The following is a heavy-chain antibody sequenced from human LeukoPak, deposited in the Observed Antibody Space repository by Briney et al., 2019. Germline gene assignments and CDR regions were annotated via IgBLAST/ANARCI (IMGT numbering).Heavy chain of an antibody. D-gene: IGHD3-10*01. CDR1: GYTFTTYD. J-gene: IGHJ6*02. CDR3: ARGGIMVRGTSLLYGMDV. V-gene: IGHV1-8*01. Sequence: ASVKVSCKASGYTFTTYDINWVRQATGQGLQWMGWMNPNSGNTGYAQNFQGRLTMTRNTSISTAYMELSSLTSEDTAVYYCARGGIMVRGTSLLYGMDVWGQGTTVTVSS. CDR2: MNPNSGNT.